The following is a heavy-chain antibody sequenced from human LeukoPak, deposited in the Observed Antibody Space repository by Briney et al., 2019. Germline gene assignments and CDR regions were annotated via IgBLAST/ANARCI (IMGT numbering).Heavy chain of an antibody. V-gene: IGHV3-53*01. CDR3: ARDGNYDSSGYT. CDR1: GFTVRSNY. Sequence: RGSLRLSCAASGFTVRSNYMSWVRQAPGKGLEWVSVIYSGGTTYYADSVKGRFTISGDNSKNTLYLQMNSLRAEDTAVYYCARDGNYDSSGYTWGQGTLVTVSS. CDR2: IYSGGTT. D-gene: IGHD3-22*01. J-gene: IGHJ5*02.